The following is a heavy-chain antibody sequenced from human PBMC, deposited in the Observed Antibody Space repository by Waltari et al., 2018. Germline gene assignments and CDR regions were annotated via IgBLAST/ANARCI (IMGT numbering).Heavy chain of an antibody. D-gene: IGHD6-19*01. Sequence: QVTLKESGPALVKPTQTLTLTCTFSGFSLSTSGMRVSWIRQPPGKALEWLARIDWDDDKFYSTALKTRLTISKDTSKNQVVLTMTNMDPVDTATYYCARTFIAVAGTGAFDIWGQGTMVTVSS. CDR1: GFSLSTSGMR. CDR3: ARTFIAVAGTGAFDI. CDR2: IDWDDDK. J-gene: IGHJ3*02. V-gene: IGHV2-70*04.